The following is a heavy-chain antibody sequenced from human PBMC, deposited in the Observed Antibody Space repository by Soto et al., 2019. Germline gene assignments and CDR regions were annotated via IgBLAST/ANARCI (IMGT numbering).Heavy chain of an antibody. CDR3: ARGGPKAAGYYYGMDV. CDR1: GGTFSSYA. CDR2: IIPIFGTA. V-gene: IGHV1-69*06. D-gene: IGHD2-15*01. Sequence: SVKVSCKASGGTFSSYAISWVRQAPGQGLEWMGGIIPIFGTANYAQKFQGRVTITADKSTSTAYMELSSLRSEDTAVYYCARGGPKAAGYYYGMDVWGQGTTVTGSS. J-gene: IGHJ6*02.